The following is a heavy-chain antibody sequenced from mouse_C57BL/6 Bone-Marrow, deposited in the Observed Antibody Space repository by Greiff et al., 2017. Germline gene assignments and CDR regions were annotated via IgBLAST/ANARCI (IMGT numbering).Heavy chain of an antibody. Sequence: EVKLVESGPGMVKPSQSLSLTCTVTGYSITSGYDWHWIRHFPGNKLEWMGYISYSGSTNYNPSLKSRISITHDTSKNHFFLKLNSVTTEDTATYYCARGGSNYLAWFAYWGQGTLVTVSA. V-gene: IGHV3-1*01. J-gene: IGHJ3*01. D-gene: IGHD2-5*01. CDR1: GYSITSGYD. CDR2: ISYSGST. CDR3: ARGGSNYLAWFAY.